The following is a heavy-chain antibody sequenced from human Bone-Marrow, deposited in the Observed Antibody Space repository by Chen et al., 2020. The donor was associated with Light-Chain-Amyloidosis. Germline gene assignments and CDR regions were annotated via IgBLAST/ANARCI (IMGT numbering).Heavy chain of an antibody. D-gene: IGHD5-12*01. CDR1: GSTFPNYW. Sequence: EVQLEQSGPEVKKPGESLKISCKGSGSTFPNYWIGWVRQMPGKGLGWMGFIYPDDSDASYSPAFEGQVTISADKSITTAYLQWRSLKASDTAMYYCARRRDGYNFDYWGQGTLVTVSS. CDR2: IYPDDSDA. V-gene: IGHV5-51*01. J-gene: IGHJ4*02. CDR3: ARRRDGYNFDY.